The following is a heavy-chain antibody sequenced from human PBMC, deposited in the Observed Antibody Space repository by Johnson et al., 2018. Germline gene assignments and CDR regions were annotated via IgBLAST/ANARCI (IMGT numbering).Heavy chain of an antibody. D-gene: IGHD3-10*01. Sequence: VQLVESGGGLVQPGGSLRLSCAASGFIFSSYSMHWVRQAPGRGLEWVAYITSGSGTYDADAVKGRFTISRDNDKNSLYLQMNSLGDENRAVYYCARGYYGSGHYAGMDVWGQGTTVTVSS. CDR1: GFIFSSYS. CDR3: ARGYYGSGHYAGMDV. CDR2: ITSGSGT. V-gene: IGHV3-48*02. J-gene: IGHJ6*02.